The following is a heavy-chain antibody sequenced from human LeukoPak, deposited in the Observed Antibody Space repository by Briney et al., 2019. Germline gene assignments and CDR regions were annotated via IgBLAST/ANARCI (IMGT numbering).Heavy chain of an antibody. CDR3: AKDLSRGENYFDY. D-gene: IGHD3-16*01. CDR1: GFTFSSYG. J-gene: IGHJ4*02. Sequence: GGSLRLSCAASGFTFSSYGMHWVRQAPGKGLEWVAFIRYDGSNKYYADSVKGRFTISRDNSKNTLYLQMNSLRAEDTAVYYCAKDLSRGENYFDYWGQGTLVTVSS. V-gene: IGHV3-30*02. CDR2: IRYDGSNK.